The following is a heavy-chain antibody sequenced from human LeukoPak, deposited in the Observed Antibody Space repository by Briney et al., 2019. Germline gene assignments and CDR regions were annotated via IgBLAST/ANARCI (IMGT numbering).Heavy chain of an antibody. CDR2: IYSGGNT. Sequence: GGSLRLSCTVSGFTVSSNSMSWVRQAPGKGLEWVSFIYSGGNTHYSDSVRGRFTISRDNSKNALYLQMNSLRAEDTAVYYCARRAGEYSHPYDYWGQGTLVTVSS. CDR3: ARRAGEYSHPYDY. D-gene: IGHD4-17*01. CDR1: GFTVSSNS. V-gene: IGHV3-53*01. J-gene: IGHJ4*02.